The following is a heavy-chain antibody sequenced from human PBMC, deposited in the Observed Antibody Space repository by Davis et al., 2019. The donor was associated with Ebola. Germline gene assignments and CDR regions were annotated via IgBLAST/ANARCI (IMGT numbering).Heavy chain of an antibody. J-gene: IGHJ4*02. CDR3: ARESRGEVGAASKY. V-gene: IGHV3-11*01. CDR1: GFTFSDYY. CDR2: ISSSGTTI. D-gene: IGHD3-10*01. Sequence: PGGSLRLSCAASGFTFSDYYMSWIRQAPGKGLEWVSYISSSGTTIYYADSLKGRFTVSRDNAKNSLYLQMNSLRDEDTAVYYCARESRGEVGAASKYWGQGTLVTVSS.